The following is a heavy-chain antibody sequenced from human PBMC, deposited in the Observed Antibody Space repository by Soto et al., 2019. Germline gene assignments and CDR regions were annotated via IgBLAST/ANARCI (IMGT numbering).Heavy chain of an antibody. J-gene: IGHJ6*02. V-gene: IGHV1-8*01. Sequence: VRQATGQGLEWMGWMNPNSGNTGYAQKFQGRVTMTRNTSISTAYMELSSLRSEDTAVYYCARGRNNEEWLLDFNYYYGMDVWGQGTTVTVSS. D-gene: IGHD3-3*01. CDR3: ARGRNNEEWLLDFNYYYGMDV. CDR2: MNPNSGNT.